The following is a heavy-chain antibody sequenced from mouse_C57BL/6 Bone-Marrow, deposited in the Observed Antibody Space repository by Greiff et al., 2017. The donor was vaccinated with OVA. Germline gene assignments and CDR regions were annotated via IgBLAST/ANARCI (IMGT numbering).Heavy chain of an antibody. Sequence: LQESGAELARPGASVKLSCKASGYTFTSYGISWVKQRTGQGLEWIGEIYPRSGNTYYNEKFKGKATLTADKSSSTAYMELRSLTSEDSAVYFCARSGYYYGSSYAMDYWGQGTSVTVSS. CDR1: GYTFTSYG. CDR2: IYPRSGNT. CDR3: ARSGYYYGSSYAMDY. J-gene: IGHJ4*01. D-gene: IGHD1-1*01. V-gene: IGHV1-81*01.